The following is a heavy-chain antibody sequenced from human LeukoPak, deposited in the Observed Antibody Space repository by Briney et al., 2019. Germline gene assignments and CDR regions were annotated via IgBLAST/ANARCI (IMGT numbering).Heavy chain of an antibody. CDR1: GDSVSINSAA. J-gene: IGHJ6*02. CDR3: ARDLWCSSTSCYLAYYYGMDV. CDR2: TYYRSKWYN. Sequence: SQTLSLTCAISGDSVSINSAAWNWIRQSPSRGLEWLGRTYYRSKWYNDYAVSVKSRITINPDTSKNQFSLQLNSVTPEDTAVYYCARDLWCSSTSCYLAYYYGMDVWGQGTTVTVSS. D-gene: IGHD2-2*01. V-gene: IGHV6-1*01.